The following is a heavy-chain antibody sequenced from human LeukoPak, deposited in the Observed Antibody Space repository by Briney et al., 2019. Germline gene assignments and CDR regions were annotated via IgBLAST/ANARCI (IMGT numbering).Heavy chain of an antibody. J-gene: IGHJ4*02. CDR3: AKGVSR. CDR1: GESFSDYY. V-gene: IGHV4-34*01. CDR2: INESGNT. Sequence: PSETLSLTCAVYGESFSDYYWSWFRQPPGKGLEWIGEINESGNTNYNPSLKSRVTILVDRSKTQFYLKMNSVTAADTATYCCAKGVSRWGQGTLVTVSS.